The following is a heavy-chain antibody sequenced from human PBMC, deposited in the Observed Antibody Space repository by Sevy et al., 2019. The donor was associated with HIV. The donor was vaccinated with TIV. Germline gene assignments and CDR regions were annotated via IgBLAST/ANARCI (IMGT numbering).Heavy chain of an antibody. CDR2: ISSSSSYI. CDR3: VRDGGCSSTSCLLYFDY. V-gene: IGHV3-21*01. D-gene: IGHD2-2*01. CDR1: GFTFSRYS. Sequence: GGSLRRSCAASGFTFSRYSMNWVRQAPGKGLEWVSSISSSSSYIYYTDSVKGRFTISRDNAKNSLYLQMNSLRAEDTAVYYCVRDGGCSSTSCLLYFDYWGQGTLVTVSS. J-gene: IGHJ4*02.